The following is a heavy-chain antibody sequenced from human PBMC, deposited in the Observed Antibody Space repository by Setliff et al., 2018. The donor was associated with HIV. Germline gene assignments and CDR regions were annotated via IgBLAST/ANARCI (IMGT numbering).Heavy chain of an antibody. D-gene: IGHD3-9*01. J-gene: IGHJ4*02. CDR2: ISSSSSYT. CDR3: ARVPYDILTGTTNADFDY. CDR1: GGSFSGYY. Sequence: LSLTCAVYGGSFSGYYWSWIRQPPGKGLEWVSYISSSSSYTNYADSVKGRFTISRDNAKNSLFLQMNSLRAEDTAVYYCARVPYDILTGTTNADFDYWGQGTLVTVSS. V-gene: IGHV3-11*06.